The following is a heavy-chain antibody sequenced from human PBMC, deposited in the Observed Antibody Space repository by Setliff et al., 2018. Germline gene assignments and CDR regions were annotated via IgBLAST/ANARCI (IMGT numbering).Heavy chain of an antibody. V-gene: IGHV1-2*06. CDR1: GYTFTLYY. Sequence: ASVKVSCKASGYTFTLYYLHWVRQAPGQGLEWMGRINANSGGTNYAQKFQGRVTMTRDTSISTAYMDLSRLRSDDTAVYYCARDRVWGTLDAFDIWGQGIMVTVSS. J-gene: IGHJ3*02. CDR3: ARDRVWGTLDAFDI. CDR2: INANSGGT. D-gene: IGHD3-16*01.